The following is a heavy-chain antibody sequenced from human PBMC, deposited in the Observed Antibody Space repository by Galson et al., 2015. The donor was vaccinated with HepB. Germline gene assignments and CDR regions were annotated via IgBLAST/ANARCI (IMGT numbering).Heavy chain of an antibody. CDR1: GFTFSSYA. J-gene: IGHJ6*03. CDR3: AKGAILCSGGSCYLSDYYYYYMDV. Sequence: SLRLSCAASGFTFSSYAMSWVRQAPGKGLEWVSAISGSGGSTYYADSVKGRFTISRDNSKNTLYLQMNSLRAEDTAVYYCAKGAILCSGGSCYLSDYYYYYMDVWGKGTTVTVSS. D-gene: IGHD2-15*01. CDR2: ISGSGGST. V-gene: IGHV3-23*01.